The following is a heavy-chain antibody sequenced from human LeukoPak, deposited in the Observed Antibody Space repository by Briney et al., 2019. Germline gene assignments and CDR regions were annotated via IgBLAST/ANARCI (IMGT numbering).Heavy chain of an antibody. CDR2: MNPNSGNT. CDR1: GGTFTSYD. V-gene: IGHV1-8*01. Sequence: ASVKVSCKASGGTFTSYDINWVRQATGQGLEWMGWMNPNSGNTGYAQKFQGRVTMTRNTSISTAYMELTSLRSEDTAVYYCARGRYYDSSGYYLSMADYWGQGTLVTVSS. D-gene: IGHD3-22*01. J-gene: IGHJ4*02. CDR3: ARGRYYDSSGYYLSMADY.